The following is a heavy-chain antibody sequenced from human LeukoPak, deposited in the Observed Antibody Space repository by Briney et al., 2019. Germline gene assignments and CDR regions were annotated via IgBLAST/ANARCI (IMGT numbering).Heavy chain of an antibody. Sequence: ASVKVSCKASGGTFSSYAISWVRQAPGQGLEWMGGIIPIFGTANYAQKFQGRVTITTDKSTSTAYMELSSLRSEDTAVYYCARASSIRFLEWLPENWGQGTLVTVSS. D-gene: IGHD3-3*01. CDR3: ARASSIRFLEWLPEN. CDR2: IIPIFGTA. V-gene: IGHV1-69*05. CDR1: GGTFSSYA. J-gene: IGHJ4*02.